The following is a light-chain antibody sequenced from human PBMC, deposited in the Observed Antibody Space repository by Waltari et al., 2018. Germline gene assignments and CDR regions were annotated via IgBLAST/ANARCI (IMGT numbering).Light chain of an antibody. J-gene: IGKJ1*01. Sequence: VILTKSPNTLSLSPGERATISCRASQSLNGFLAWYQQKPGQAPRLLIYGASSRATGIPDRFSGSGSGTDFTLTISSLEPEDFAVYYCQKYNLSPWTFGQGTRVEL. CDR3: QKYNLSPWT. V-gene: IGKV3-20*01. CDR1: QSLNGF. CDR2: GAS.